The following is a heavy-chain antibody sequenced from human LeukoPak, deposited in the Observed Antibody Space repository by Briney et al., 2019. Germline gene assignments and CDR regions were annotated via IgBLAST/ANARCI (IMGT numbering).Heavy chain of an antibody. D-gene: IGHD2-2*01. CDR3: ARDRTKYCSSTSCPLDY. Sequence: ASVKVSCKASGYTFTAFYIHWVRQAPGQGLEWMGWINPNSGGTNYAQKFQGRVTMTRDTSITTAYMEVSRLRSDDTAVYYCARDRTKYCSSTSCPLDYWGQGTLVTVSS. CDR1: GYTFTAFY. CDR2: INPNSGGT. J-gene: IGHJ4*02. V-gene: IGHV1-2*02.